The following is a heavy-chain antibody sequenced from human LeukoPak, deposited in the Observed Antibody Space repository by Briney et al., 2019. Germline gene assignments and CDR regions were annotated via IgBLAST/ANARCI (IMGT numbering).Heavy chain of an antibody. V-gene: IGHV3-21*01. CDR3: ARDLTVGGYMTTVTPAGY. D-gene: IGHD4-17*01. J-gene: IGHJ4*02. CDR2: ISSSSSYI. Sequence: GGSLRLSCAASGFTFSSYSMNWVRQAPGKGLEWVSSISSSSSYIYYADSVKGRFTISRDNAKNSLYLQMNSLRAEDTAVYYRARDLTVGGYMTTVTPAGYWGQGTLVTVSS. CDR1: GFTFSSYS.